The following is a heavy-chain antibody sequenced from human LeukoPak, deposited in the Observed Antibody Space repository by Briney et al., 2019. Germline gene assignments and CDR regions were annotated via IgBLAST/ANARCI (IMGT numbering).Heavy chain of an antibody. J-gene: IGHJ4*02. D-gene: IGHD5-12*01. Sequence: SQTLSLTCTVSGGSISSGDYYWSWIRQPPGKGLEWIGYIYYSGSTYYNPSHKSRVTISVDTSKNQFSLKLSSVTAADTAVYYCARGGYSGYQTTYYFDYWGQGTLVTVSP. CDR3: ARGGYSGYQTTYYFDY. CDR2: IYYSGST. CDR1: GGSISSGDYY. V-gene: IGHV4-30-4*01.